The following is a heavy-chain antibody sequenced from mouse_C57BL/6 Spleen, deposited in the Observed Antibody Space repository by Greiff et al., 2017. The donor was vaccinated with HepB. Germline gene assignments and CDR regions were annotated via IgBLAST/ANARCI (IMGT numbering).Heavy chain of an antibody. CDR1: GYAFSSSW. CDR2: IYPGDGDT. J-gene: IGHJ2*01. Sequence: VQLQQSGPELVKPGASVKISCKASGYAFSSSWMNWVKQRPGKGLEWIGRIYPGDGDTNYNVKFKGKATLTADKSSSTAYMQLSSLTSEDSAVYFCARPDYWGQGTTLTVSS. CDR3: ARPDY. V-gene: IGHV1-82*01.